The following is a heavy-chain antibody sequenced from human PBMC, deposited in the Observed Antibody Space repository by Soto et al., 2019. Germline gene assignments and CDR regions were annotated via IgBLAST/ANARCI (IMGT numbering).Heavy chain of an antibody. Sequence: GESLKISCKGSGYSFSSYWIGWVRQMPGKGLEWMGIIYPGDSDTRYSPSFQGQVTISAGKSISTAYLQWSSLKASDTAMYYCARPPRPFDYDAFEIWGQGTMVTVSS. CDR3: ARPPRPFDYDAFEI. CDR2: IYPGDSDT. CDR1: GYSFSSYW. D-gene: IGHD5-12*01. J-gene: IGHJ3*02. V-gene: IGHV5-51*01.